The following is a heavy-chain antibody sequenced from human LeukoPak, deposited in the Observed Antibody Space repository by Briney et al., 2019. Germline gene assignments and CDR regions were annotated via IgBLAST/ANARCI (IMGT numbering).Heavy chain of an antibody. V-gene: IGHV1-8*01. J-gene: IGHJ4*02. CDR1: GYTFTSYD. CDR2: MNPNSGNT. Sequence: ASVKVSCKASGYTFTSYDINWVRQATGQGLEWMGWMNPNSGNTGYAQKFQGRVTITADKSTSTAYMELSSLRSEDTAVYYCASFGLGISGEGYWGQGTLVTVSS. CDR3: ASFGLGISGEGY. D-gene: IGHD3/OR15-3a*01.